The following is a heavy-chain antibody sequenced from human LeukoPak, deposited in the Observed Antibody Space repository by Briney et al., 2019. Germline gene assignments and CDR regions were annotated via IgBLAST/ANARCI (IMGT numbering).Heavy chain of an antibody. D-gene: IGHD5-18*01. CDR1: GGSFSGYY. Sequence: SETLSLTCAVYGGSFSGYYWSWIRQPPGKGLEWIGEINHSGSTNYNPSLKSRVTISVDTSKNQFSLKLSSVTAADTAVYYCARDSSYGYYWGQGTLVTVSS. J-gene: IGHJ4*02. CDR3: ARDSSYGYY. CDR2: INHSGST. V-gene: IGHV4-34*01.